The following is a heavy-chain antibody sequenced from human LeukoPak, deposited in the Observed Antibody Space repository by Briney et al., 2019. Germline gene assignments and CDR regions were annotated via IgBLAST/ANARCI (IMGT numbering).Heavy chain of an antibody. Sequence: GGSLRLSCAASGFTFSSYAMHWVRQAPGKGLEWVSAISGSGGSTYYADSVKGRFTISRDNSKNTLYLQMNSLRAEDTAVYYCAKARSDYDFWSGSRLGYFDYWGQGTLVTVSS. J-gene: IGHJ4*02. V-gene: IGHV3-23*01. CDR2: ISGSGGST. D-gene: IGHD3-3*01. CDR1: GFTFSSYA. CDR3: AKARSDYDFWSGSRLGYFDY.